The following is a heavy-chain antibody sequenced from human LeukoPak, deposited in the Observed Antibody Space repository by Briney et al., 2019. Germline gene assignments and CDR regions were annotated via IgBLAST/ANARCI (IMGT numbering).Heavy chain of an antibody. D-gene: IGHD6-13*01. CDR2: ISSDGGNK. J-gene: IGHJ4*02. CDR3: ARDRSVGAADYNFDY. Sequence: GGSLRLSCAASGFTFSSYAMHWVRQAPGKGLEWVAVISSDGGNKYYVDSVKGRFTISRDNSKNTLYLQMNSLRPEDTAVYYCARDRSVGAADYNFDYWGQGTLVTVSS. CDR1: GFTFSSYA. V-gene: IGHV3-30*04.